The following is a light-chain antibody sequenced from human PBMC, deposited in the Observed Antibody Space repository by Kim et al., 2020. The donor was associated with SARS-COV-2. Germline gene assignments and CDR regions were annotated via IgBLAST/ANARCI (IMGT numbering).Light chain of an antibody. J-gene: IGKJ2*01. CDR1: QSGLWTTSNINY. CDR3: QQYYSTPYT. Sequence: TTSNCKSSQSGLWTTSNINYLAWYQQKPGQPPKLLVSWASTRESGVPDRFSGSGSGTDFTLTISNMQAEDVAVYYCQQYYSTPYTFGQGTKLEI. CDR2: WAS. V-gene: IGKV4-1*01.